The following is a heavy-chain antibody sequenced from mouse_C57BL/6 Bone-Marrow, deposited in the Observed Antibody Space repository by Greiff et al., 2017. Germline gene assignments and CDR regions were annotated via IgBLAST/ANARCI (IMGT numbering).Heavy chain of an antibody. CDR3: AREYYYDYDWYYAMDY. Sequence: VQLKESGPELVKPGASVKMSCKASGYTFTDYNMHWVKQSHGKSLEWIGYINPNNGGTSYNQKFKGKATLNVNKSSSTAYMELRSLTSEDSAVYYCAREYYYDYDWYYAMDYWGQGTSVTVSS. V-gene: IGHV1-22*01. CDR1: GYTFTDYN. CDR2: INPNNGGT. D-gene: IGHD2-4*01. J-gene: IGHJ4*01.